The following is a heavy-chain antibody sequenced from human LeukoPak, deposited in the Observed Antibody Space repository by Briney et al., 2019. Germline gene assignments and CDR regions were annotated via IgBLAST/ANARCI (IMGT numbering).Heavy chain of an antibody. Sequence: SGTLSLTCAVSGDSVGSSASGNSRWNWVRQPPGKTLEWIGEIYHSGGTHSNPSLRRRVTMSLDRSKNQLTLNVRSVTAADTAVYYCVRDLDDGNYALAYWGQGTLVTVSS. D-gene: IGHD4-17*01. CDR3: VRDLDDGNYALAY. CDR1: GDSVGSSASGNS. V-gene: IGHV4-4*02. CDR2: IYHSGGT. J-gene: IGHJ4*02.